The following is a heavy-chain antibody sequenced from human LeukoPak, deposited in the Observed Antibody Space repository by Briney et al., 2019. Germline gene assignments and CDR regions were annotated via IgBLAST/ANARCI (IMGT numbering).Heavy chain of an antibody. CDR1: GFTFSSYA. CDR2: ISSSGGST. J-gene: IGHJ4*02. D-gene: IGHD5-18*01. Sequence: GGSLRLSCAASGFTFSSYAMSWVRQAAGKGLEWGSSISSSGGSTYYADSVKGRFTISRDYSKNTLYLQMNSLRAEDTAVYYCAKDLYTYGTTPLDYWGQGILVTVSS. CDR3: AKDLYTYGTTPLDY. V-gene: IGHV3-23*01.